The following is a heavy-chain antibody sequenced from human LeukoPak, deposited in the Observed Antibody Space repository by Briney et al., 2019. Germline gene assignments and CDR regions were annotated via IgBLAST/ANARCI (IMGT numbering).Heavy chain of an antibody. D-gene: IGHD1-26*01. CDR1: GGSISSYY. J-gene: IGHJ3*02. CDR2: MYYSGNT. CDR3: ARHSLVGARNAFDI. V-gene: IGHV4-59*08. Sequence: PSETLSLTCTVSGGSISSYYWSWIRQPPGKGLEWIGYMYYSGNTNYNPSLKSRVTTSVDSSKNQFSLKLSSVTAADTAVYYCARHSLVGARNAFDIWGQGTMVTVSS.